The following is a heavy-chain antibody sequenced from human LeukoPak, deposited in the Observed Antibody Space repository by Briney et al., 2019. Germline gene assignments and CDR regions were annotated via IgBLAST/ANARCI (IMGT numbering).Heavy chain of an antibody. CDR1: GLTFSSCG. D-gene: IGHD6-19*01. J-gene: IGHJ3*02. V-gene: IGHV3-30*03. Sequence: GGSLRLFCAASGLTFSSCGVQWVRQDPGKGVEWVAVISYYGSNKYYADSVKGRFTLSRDNSKNTIYLQKNTLRAQDTGVYYCATAVPSSGWYGGDAFDIWGQGTMVTVSS. CDR2: ISYYGSNK. CDR3: ATAVPSSGWYGGDAFDI.